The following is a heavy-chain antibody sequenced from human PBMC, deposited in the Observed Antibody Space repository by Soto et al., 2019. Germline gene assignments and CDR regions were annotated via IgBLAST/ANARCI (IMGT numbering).Heavy chain of an antibody. CDR1: GFTFSSYG. Sequence: GGSLRLSCAASGFTFSSYGMHWVRQAPGKGLEWVAVIWYDGSNKYYADSVKGRFTISRDNSKNTLYLQMNSLRAEDTAVYYCAREQTLGDYRNYYYYGMDVWGQGTTVTVSS. D-gene: IGHD4-4*01. CDR2: IWYDGSNK. J-gene: IGHJ6*02. V-gene: IGHV3-33*01. CDR3: AREQTLGDYRNYYYYGMDV.